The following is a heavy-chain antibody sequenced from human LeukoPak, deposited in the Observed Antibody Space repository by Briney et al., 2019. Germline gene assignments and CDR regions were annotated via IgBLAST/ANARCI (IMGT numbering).Heavy chain of an antibody. Sequence: GGSLTLSCAASGFTFSSYAMHWVRQAPGKGLEYLSAMSSNGGSTYYANSVKGRFTISRDNSKHTLFLQMGSLRGEDMAVYYCARFTSPRGMDVWGQGATVTVSS. J-gene: IGHJ6*02. CDR2: MSSNGGST. CDR3: ARFTSPRGMDV. CDR1: GFTFSSYA. V-gene: IGHV3-64*01.